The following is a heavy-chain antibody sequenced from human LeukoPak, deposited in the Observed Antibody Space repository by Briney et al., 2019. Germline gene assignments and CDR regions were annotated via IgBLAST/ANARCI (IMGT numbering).Heavy chain of an antibody. CDR3: AREGLNYDYVWGSYRNGFDY. CDR1: GFTVSSNY. Sequence: GGSLRLSCAASGFTVSSNYMSWVRQAPGKGLEWVSYISSSGSTIYYADSVKGRFTISRDNAKNSLYLQMNSLRAEDTAVYYCAREGLNYDYVWGSYRNGFDYWGQGTLVTVSS. D-gene: IGHD3-16*02. CDR2: ISSSGSTI. V-gene: IGHV3-11*04. J-gene: IGHJ4*02.